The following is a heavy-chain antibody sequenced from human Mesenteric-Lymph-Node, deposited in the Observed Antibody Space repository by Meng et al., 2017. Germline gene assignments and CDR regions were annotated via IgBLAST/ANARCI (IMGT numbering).Heavy chain of an antibody. J-gene: IGHJ2*01. CDR3: ARGHKGYFDL. Sequence: QVQLQESGPGLVKPSQTLSLTCTVSGGSISSGGYYWSWIRQHPGKGLEWIGHIYNSGSTYYNPSLKSRITISVGTSKNQFSLKLSSVTAADTAVYYCARGHKGYFDLWGRGTLVTISS. CDR2: IYNSGST. V-gene: IGHV4-30-4*08. CDR1: GGSISSGGYY.